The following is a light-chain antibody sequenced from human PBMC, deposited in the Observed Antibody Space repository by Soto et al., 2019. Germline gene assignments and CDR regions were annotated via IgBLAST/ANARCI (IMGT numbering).Light chain of an antibody. J-gene: IGKJ2*01. CDR3: QQYGSSPQT. Sequence: EIVLTQSPGTLSLSPGERATLSCRASQSVSSSYLAWYQQKPGQAPRILIYGASSRATGIPDRFSGSGSGTDFTLTISRLEPEDFAVYYCQQYGSSPQTFGQGTKLEIK. CDR2: GAS. CDR1: QSVSSSY. V-gene: IGKV3-20*01.